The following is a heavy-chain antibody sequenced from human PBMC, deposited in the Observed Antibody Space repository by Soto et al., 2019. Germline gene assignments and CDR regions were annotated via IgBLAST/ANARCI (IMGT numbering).Heavy chain of an antibody. J-gene: IGHJ4*02. V-gene: IGHV1-18*01. CDR1: GYTFTSYG. CDR2: ISAYNGNT. D-gene: IGHD5-18*01. CDR3: AVSGYSYGYEYYFDY. Sequence: ASVKVSCKASGYTFTSYGISWVRQAPGQGLEWMGWISAYNGNTNYAQKLQGRVTVTTDTSTSTAYMELRSLRSDDTAVYYCAVSGYSYGYEYYFDYWGQGTLVTVSS.